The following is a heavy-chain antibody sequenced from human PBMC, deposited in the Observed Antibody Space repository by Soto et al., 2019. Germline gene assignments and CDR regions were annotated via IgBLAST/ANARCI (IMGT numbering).Heavy chain of an antibody. CDR3: GRAGRKYYFDY. CDR1: GGSISSGDYY. D-gene: IGHD3-10*01. V-gene: IGHV4-30-4*01. J-gene: IGHJ4*01. CDR2: IYYSGST. Sequence: PWETLSLTSTVSGGSISSGDYYWSWIRQPPGKGLEWIGFIYYSGSTYYNPSLKSRVTISVDTSKNQFSLKLSSVTAADTAVYYCGRAGRKYYFDYWGQGTLVTGSS.